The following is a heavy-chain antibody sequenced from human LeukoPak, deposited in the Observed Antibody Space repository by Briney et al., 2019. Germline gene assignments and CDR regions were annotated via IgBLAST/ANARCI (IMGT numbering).Heavy chain of an antibody. J-gene: IGHJ6*02. CDR3: ARSIGSTGGGVDV. CDR2: ITHSGTTI. V-gene: IGHV3-11*01. Sequence: GGSLRLSCAASGFTFSDYNMNWVRQAPGKGLEWVAYITHSGTTIHYADSVKGRFTISRDNAKNSLYLQMNSLRAEDTAVYYCARSIGSTGGGVDVWGQGTTVTASS. CDR1: GFTFSDYN. D-gene: IGHD4-23*01.